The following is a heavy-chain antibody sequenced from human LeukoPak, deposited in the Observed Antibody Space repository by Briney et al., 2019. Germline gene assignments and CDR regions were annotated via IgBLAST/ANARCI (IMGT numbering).Heavy chain of an antibody. CDR1: GFSFSTYW. CDR2: IKQDGGEK. V-gene: IGHV3-7*01. J-gene: IGHJ4*02. Sequence: GGSLRLSCAASGFSFSTYWMSWVSQAPGKGLEWVANIKQDGGEKYYVDSVKGRFTISRDIAKNSLYLQMNSLRAEDTAVYYCARGASYYDYARYYFDYWGQGTLVTVSS. CDR3: ARGASYYDYARYYFDY. D-gene: IGHD3-16*01.